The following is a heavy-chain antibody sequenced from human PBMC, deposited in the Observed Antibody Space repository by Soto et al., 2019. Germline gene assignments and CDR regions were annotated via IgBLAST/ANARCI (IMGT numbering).Heavy chain of an antibody. CDR2: IIPMLDLT. Sequence: QVQLVQSGAEVRKPGSSVKVSCKASGGTFGRYPISWVRQAPGQGLEWMGRIIPMLDLTTYAPKFQGRVTMTADKSTTVAYMELASLRSEDTAIYYCARDLGGVIAAGYFDLWGRGTPVTVSS. D-gene: IGHD2-15*01. CDR3: ARDLGGVIAAGYFDL. J-gene: IGHJ2*01. V-gene: IGHV1-69*04. CDR1: GGTFGRYP.